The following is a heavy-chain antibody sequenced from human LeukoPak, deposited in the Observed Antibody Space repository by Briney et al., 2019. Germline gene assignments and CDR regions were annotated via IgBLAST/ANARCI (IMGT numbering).Heavy chain of an antibody. CDR2: IWYDGSNK. D-gene: IGHD3-22*01. CDR3: ARELPPVVKYDFDY. V-gene: IGHV3-33*08. CDR1: GFTFSTYE. Sequence: GGSLRLSCAASGFTFSTYEMNWVRQAPGKGLEWVALIWYDGSNKYYADSVKGRFTISRDDSKNTLYLQMNSLRAEDTGLYYCARELPPVVKYDFDYWGQGTLVADCS. J-gene: IGHJ4*02.